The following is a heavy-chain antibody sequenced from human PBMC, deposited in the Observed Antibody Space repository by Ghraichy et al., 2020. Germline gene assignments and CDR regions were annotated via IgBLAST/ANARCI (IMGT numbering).Heavy chain of an antibody. CDR1: GYTLSQLS. V-gene: IGHV1-24*01. D-gene: IGHD1-26*01. Sequence: ASVKVSCKVSGYTLSQLSMQWVRQAPGKGLEWMGGFDPEDVEIVYAQKFQGRVTMTEDTSTDTAYMEVNRLTSEDTAVYFCATGDSVAATVDFWGQGTLVTVSS. CDR3: ATGDSVAATVDF. CDR2: FDPEDVEI. J-gene: IGHJ4*02.